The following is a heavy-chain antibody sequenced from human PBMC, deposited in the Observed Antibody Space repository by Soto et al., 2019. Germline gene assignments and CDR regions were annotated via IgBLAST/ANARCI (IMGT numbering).Heavy chain of an antibody. Sequence: SETLSLTCAVYGGSFSGYYWSWIRQPPGKGLEWIGEINHSGSTNYNPSLKSRVTISVDTSKNQFSLKLSSVTAADTAVYYCARLEDYWGQGTLVTVSS. V-gene: IGHV4-34*01. CDR1: GGSFSGYY. J-gene: IGHJ4*02. CDR3: ARLEDY. D-gene: IGHD1-1*01. CDR2: INHSGST.